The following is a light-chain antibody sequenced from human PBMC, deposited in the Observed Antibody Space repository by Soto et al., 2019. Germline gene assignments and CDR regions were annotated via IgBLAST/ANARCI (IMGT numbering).Light chain of an antibody. CDR3: CSYAGSYPLV. V-gene: IGLV2-11*01. CDR1: SSDVGGYDY. CDR2: DVT. Sequence: QSALTQPRSVSGSPGQSVTISCTGTSSDVGGYDYVSWYQHHPGEAPKLMIYDVTKRPSGVPDRLSGSKSGNTASLTISGLQAEDEADYYFCSYAGSYPLVFGGGTKLPVL. J-gene: IGLJ3*02.